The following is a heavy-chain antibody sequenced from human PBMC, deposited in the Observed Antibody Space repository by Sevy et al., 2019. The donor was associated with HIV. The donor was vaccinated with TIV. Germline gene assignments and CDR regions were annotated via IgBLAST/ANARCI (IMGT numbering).Heavy chain of an antibody. Sequence: GESLKISCEGSGYSFTSHWIGWVRHMPGKGLEWMGIIYPDDTKNRYSPAFPGQVTFSAAKSISTAYRQWSRLKASDTAMYYCATSRSGYFDSSGYYIYWGQGTMVTVSS. CDR3: ATSRSGYFDSSGYYIY. CDR2: IYPDDTKN. V-gene: IGHV5-51*01. J-gene: IGHJ4*02. D-gene: IGHD3-22*01. CDR1: GYSFTSHW.